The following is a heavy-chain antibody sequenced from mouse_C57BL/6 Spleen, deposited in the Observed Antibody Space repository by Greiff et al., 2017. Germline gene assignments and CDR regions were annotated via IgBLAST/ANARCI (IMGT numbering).Heavy chain of an antibody. Sequence: VQLQESGPELVKPGASVKISCKASGYAFSSSWMNWVKQRPGKGLEWIGRIYPGDGDTNYNGKFKGKATLTADKSSSTAYMQLSSLTSEDSAVYFCARGSIGYDGYYYFDYWGQGTTLTVSS. CDR2: IYPGDGDT. CDR1: GYAFSSSW. V-gene: IGHV1-82*01. J-gene: IGHJ2*01. D-gene: IGHD2-3*01. CDR3: ARGSIGYDGYYYFDY.